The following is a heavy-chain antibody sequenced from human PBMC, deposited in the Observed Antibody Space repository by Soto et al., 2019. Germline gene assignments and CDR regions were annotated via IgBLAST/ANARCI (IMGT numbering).Heavy chain of an antibody. D-gene: IGHD1-26*01. V-gene: IGHV1-2*04. CDR3: ARVAGSGSYYVYATFDY. CDR2: INPNSGGT. J-gene: IGHJ4*02. Sequence: ASVKVSCKASGYTFTSYYMHWVRQAPGQGLEWMGWINPNSGGTNYAQKFQGWVTMTRDTSISTAYMELSRLRSDDTAVYYCARVAGSGSYYVYATFDYWGQGTLVTVSS. CDR1: GYTFTSYY.